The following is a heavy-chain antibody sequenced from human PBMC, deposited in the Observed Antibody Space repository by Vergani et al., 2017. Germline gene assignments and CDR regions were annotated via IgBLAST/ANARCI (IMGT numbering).Heavy chain of an antibody. CDR2: IYYSGST. CDR3: ARDRGLRYYSFDI. V-gene: IGHV4-34*11. Sequence: QVQLQQWGAGLLKPSETLSLTCAVYGGSFSGYYWSWSRPPPGKGLEWIGYIYYSGSTNYNPSLKSRVTISVDTSKNQCSLKLSSVTAADTAVYYCARDRGLRYYSFDIWGQGTMVTVSS. D-gene: IGHD4-17*01. CDR1: GGSFSGYY. J-gene: IGHJ3*02.